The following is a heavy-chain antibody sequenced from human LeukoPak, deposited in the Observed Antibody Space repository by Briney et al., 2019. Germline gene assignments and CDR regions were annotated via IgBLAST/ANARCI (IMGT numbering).Heavy chain of an antibody. CDR2: VNHSGST. Sequence: PSETLSLTCAVYGGSFSGYYWSWIRQPPGKGLEWIGEVNHSGSTYYNPSLKSRVTISVDTSKNQFSLKLSSVTAADTAVYYCARVRKGYSSGPRGYYYYMDVWGKGTTVTVSS. D-gene: IGHD6-19*01. V-gene: IGHV4-34*01. CDR3: ARVRKGYSSGPRGYYYYMDV. CDR1: GGSFSGYY. J-gene: IGHJ6*03.